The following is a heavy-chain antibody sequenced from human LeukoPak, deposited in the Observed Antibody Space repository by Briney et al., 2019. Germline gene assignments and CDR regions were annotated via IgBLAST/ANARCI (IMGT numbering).Heavy chain of an antibody. CDR2: IYPGDSDT. J-gene: IGHJ4*02. V-gene: IGHV5-51*01. CDR1: GYSFTSYW. D-gene: IGHD3-16*02. Sequence: PGESLKISCKGSGYSFTSYWIGWVRQMPGKGLEWMGIIYPGDSDTRYSPSFQGQVTISADKSISTAYLQWSSLKASDTAIFYCARLRGWGTYLSDFDYWGQGTLVTVSS. CDR3: ARLRGWGTYLSDFDY.